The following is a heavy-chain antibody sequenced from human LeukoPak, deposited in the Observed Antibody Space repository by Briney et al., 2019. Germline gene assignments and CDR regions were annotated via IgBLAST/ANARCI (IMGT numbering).Heavy chain of an antibody. CDR3: ARDGGGSYSIDY. D-gene: IGHD1-26*01. V-gene: IGHV3-30*02. CDR1: GFTFNNYG. J-gene: IGHJ4*02. CDR2: IRYNGNNQ. Sequence: GGSLRLSCAASGFTFNNYGMHWVRQAPGKGLEWVAFIRYNGNNQYYADSVKGRFTISRDNSKNTLYLQMNSLRAEDTAVYYCARDGGGSYSIDYWGQGTLVTVSS.